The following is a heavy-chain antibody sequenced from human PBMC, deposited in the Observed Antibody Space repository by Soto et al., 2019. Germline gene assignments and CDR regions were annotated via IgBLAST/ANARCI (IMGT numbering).Heavy chain of an antibody. CDR2: MNPNSGNT. CDR3: ARGYKGRRGGLVYYYMDV. D-gene: IGHD1-20*01. J-gene: IGHJ6*03. CDR1: GYTFTSYD. Sequence: ASVKVSCKASGYTFTSYDINWVRQATGQGLEWMGWMNPNSGNTGYAQKFQGRVTMTRNTSISTAYMELSSLRSEDTAVYYCARGYKGRRGGLVYYYMDVWGKGTTVTVSS. V-gene: IGHV1-8*01.